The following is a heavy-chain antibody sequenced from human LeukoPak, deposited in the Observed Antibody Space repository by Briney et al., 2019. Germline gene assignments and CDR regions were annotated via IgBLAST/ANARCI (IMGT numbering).Heavy chain of an antibody. Sequence: GGSLRLSCAASGFTFSSYTMNWVRQAPGKGLEWVSSIAGSSGYISYADSVKGRFTISRDNAKKSLYLQMTSLTAEDTAVYYCAKGIAVAGTLLTPPDCWGQGTLVTVSS. CDR2: IAGSSGYI. D-gene: IGHD6-19*01. J-gene: IGHJ4*02. V-gene: IGHV3-21*01. CDR3: AKGIAVAGTLLTPPDC. CDR1: GFTFSSYT.